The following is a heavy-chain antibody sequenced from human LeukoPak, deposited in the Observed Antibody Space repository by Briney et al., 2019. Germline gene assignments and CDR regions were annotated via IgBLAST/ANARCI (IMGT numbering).Heavy chain of an antibody. D-gene: IGHD1-26*01. CDR1: GGSISSSSYY. Sequence: SETLSLTCTVSGGSISSSSYYWGWIRQPPGKGLEWIGSIYYSGSTYYNPSLKSRVTISVDTSKNQFSLKLSSVTAADTAVYYCARIVGASDYWGQGTLVTVSS. CDR3: ARIVGASDY. V-gene: IGHV4-39*01. CDR2: IYYSGST. J-gene: IGHJ4*02.